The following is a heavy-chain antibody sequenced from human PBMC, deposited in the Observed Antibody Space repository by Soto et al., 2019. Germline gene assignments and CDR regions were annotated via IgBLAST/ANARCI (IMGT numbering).Heavy chain of an antibody. CDR1: GGSISSGDYY. J-gene: IGHJ4*02. CDR2: IYYSGST. V-gene: IGHV4-30-4*01. CDR3: ARVGSSIATRPFDY. Sequence: PSETLCLTWTVAGGSISSGDYYWSWIRQPPGKGLEWIGYIYYSGSTYYNPSLRSRVTISVDTSKNQFSLKLSSVTAADTAVYYCARVGSSIATRPFDYWGQGTLVTVSS. D-gene: IGHD6-6*01.